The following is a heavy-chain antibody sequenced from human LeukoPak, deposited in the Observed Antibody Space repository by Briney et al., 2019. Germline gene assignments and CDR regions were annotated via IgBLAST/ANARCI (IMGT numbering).Heavy chain of an antibody. CDR1: GGSIRSSDNC. Sequence: SETLSLTCFVSGGSIRSSDNCSSWIRQPPGKEVEWIASITYGGTTYYNPSLQSRVTISVDTSKNQFSLRLNSVTAADTAVYFCARYVVYGSGKYYFDYWGQGSLVTVSS. V-gene: IGHV4-39*01. D-gene: IGHD3-10*01. J-gene: IGHJ4*02. CDR3: ARYVVYGSGKYYFDY. CDR2: ITYGGTT.